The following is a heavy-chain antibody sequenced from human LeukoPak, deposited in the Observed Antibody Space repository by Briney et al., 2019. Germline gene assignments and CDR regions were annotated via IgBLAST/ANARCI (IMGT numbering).Heavy chain of an antibody. D-gene: IGHD6-13*01. CDR3: ARHVGRITAADTRWFDP. CDR2: IYPGDSDT. V-gene: IGHV5-51*01. CDR1: GYSFTSPW. J-gene: IGHJ5*02. Sequence: GASLKISCKGSGYSFTSPWIGWLREIPGKGLEWMGFIYPGDSDTCYSPSFQGQVTISADKSIGTAYLQWNSLKASDTAMYYCARHVGRITAADTRWFDPWGQGTLVTVSS.